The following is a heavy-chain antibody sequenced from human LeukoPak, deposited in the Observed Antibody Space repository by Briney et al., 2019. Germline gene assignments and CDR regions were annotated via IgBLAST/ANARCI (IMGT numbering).Heavy chain of an antibody. V-gene: IGHV1-8*03. CDR1: GYTFASYD. Sequence: ASVKVSCKASGYTFASYDINWVRQATGQGLEWMGWMNPNSGNTGYAQKFQGRVTITRNTSISTAYMELSSLRSEDTAVYYCARAYGGYCTNGVCSDAFDIWGQGTMVTVSS. CDR2: MNPNSGNT. D-gene: IGHD2-8*01. J-gene: IGHJ3*02. CDR3: ARAYGGYCTNGVCSDAFDI.